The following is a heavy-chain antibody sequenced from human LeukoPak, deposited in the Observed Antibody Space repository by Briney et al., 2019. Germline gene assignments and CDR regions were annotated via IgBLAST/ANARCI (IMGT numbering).Heavy chain of an antibody. CDR2: ISGDGGST. CDR1: GFTFDDYA. Sequence: PGGSLRLSCAASGFTFDDYAMHWVRQAPGKGLEWVSLISGDGGSTYYADSVKGRFTISRDNSKNSLYLQMNSLRTDDTALYYCAKDIKSSTIFDYWGQRTLVTVSS. J-gene: IGHJ4*02. D-gene: IGHD5-24*01. V-gene: IGHV3-43*02. CDR3: AKDIKSSTIFDY.